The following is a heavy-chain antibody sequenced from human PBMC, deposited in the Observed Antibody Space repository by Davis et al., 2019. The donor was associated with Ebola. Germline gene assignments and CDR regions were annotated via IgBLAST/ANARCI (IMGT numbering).Heavy chain of an antibody. CDR1: GYSISSGYY. CDR3: ARDSTTVVSQKQFDY. CDR2: IYHSGST. V-gene: IGHV4-38-2*02. Sequence: MPSETLSLTCTVSGYSISSGYYWGWIRQPPGKGLEWIGSIYHSGSTYYNPSLKSRVTISVDTSKNQFSLKLSSVTAADTAVYYCARDSTTVVSQKQFDYWGQGTLVTVSS. D-gene: IGHD4-23*01. J-gene: IGHJ4*02.